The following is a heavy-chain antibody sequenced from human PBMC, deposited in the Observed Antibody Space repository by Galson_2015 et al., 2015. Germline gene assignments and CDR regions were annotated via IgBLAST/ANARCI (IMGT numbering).Heavy chain of an antibody. CDR1: GFPFSSYT. CDR3: TRHLGIGSGSPEF. D-gene: IGHD7-27*01. Sequence: SLRLSCAASGFPFSSYTMNWVRQAPGKGLQWVSSTSGRSTFIFYSDSVKGRFTISRDNAKNSLSLQMNSLRGDDTAVYYCTRHLGIGSGSPEFWGQGTLVAVSS. CDR2: TSGRSTFI. V-gene: IGHV3-21*01. J-gene: IGHJ4*02.